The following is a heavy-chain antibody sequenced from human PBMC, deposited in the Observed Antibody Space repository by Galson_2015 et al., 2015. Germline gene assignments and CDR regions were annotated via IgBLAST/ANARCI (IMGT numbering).Heavy chain of an antibody. Sequence: QSGAEVKKPGESLPISCTGSGYSFSTFWIGWVRQMPGKGLEWVGIIYPGDSDTRYSPSFQGQVTISADKSISTAYLQWSSLKASDTAMCYCARLYCSSASCFVALYCYCYMDVWGKGTTVTVSS. CDR2: IYPGDSDT. J-gene: IGHJ6*03. CDR1: GYSFSTFW. D-gene: IGHD2-2*01. CDR3: ARLYCSSASCFVALYCYCYMDV. V-gene: IGHV5-51*01.